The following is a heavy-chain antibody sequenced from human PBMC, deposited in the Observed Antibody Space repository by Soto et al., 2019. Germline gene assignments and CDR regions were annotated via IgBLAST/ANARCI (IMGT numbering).Heavy chain of an antibody. D-gene: IGHD7-27*01. CDR1: AFTSGANA. V-gene: IGHV3-49*04. J-gene: IGHJ6*02. Sequence: GGSLRLSCTPSAFTSGANASSCDRQAPGEGLEWVVLIRSKAYGGTTEYAASVKGRFTISRDDSKSIAYLQMNSLKTEDTAVYYCTRENRGWGLYYYYYGMDVWGQGTTVTVSS. CDR3: TRENRGWGLYYYYYGMDV. CDR2: IRSKAYGGTT.